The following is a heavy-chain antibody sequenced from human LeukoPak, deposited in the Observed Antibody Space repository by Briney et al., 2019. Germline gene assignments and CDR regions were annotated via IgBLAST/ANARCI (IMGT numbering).Heavy chain of an antibody. D-gene: IGHD1-26*01. CDR3: ARAPPWELGTPLDY. CDR1: GFTFSSYD. Sequence: GGSLRLSCAASGFTFSSYDMHWVRQAPGKGLEGVSAIGTAGDTYYPGSVKGRFTISRENAKNSLYLQMNSLRAGDTAVYYCARAPPWELGTPLDYWGQGTLVTVSS. J-gene: IGHJ4*02. V-gene: IGHV3-13*01. CDR2: IGTAGDT.